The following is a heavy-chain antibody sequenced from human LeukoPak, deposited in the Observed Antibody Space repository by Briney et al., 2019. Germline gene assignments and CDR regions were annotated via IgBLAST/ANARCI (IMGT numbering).Heavy chain of an antibody. CDR2: FSVNDDIL. CDR1: GFTFGSQP. D-gene: IGHD3-9*01. Sequence: GGSLRLSCIASGFTFGSQPMSWVRQTPGKGLEWISAFSVNDDILRYAESVKGRFTISRDTSKNTLYLQMNNLRAEDTGLYYSAKGSQRLAVAMDVWGQGTTVTVSS. CDR3: AKGSQRLAVAMDV. J-gene: IGHJ6*02. V-gene: IGHV3-23*01.